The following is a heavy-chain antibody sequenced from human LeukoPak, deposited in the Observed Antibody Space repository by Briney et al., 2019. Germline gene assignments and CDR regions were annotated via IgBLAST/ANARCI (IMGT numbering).Heavy chain of an antibody. D-gene: IGHD6-13*01. CDR2: IYHSGST. Sequence: PSETLSLTCAVYGGSFSGYYWSWIRQPPGKGLEWIGEIYHSGSTNYNPSLKSRVTISVDKSKNQFSLKLSSVTAADTAVYYCARPLGIAAAGTRGAYWFDPWGQGTLVTVSS. CDR1: GGSFSGYY. V-gene: IGHV4-34*01. J-gene: IGHJ5*02. CDR3: ARPLGIAAAGTRGAYWFDP.